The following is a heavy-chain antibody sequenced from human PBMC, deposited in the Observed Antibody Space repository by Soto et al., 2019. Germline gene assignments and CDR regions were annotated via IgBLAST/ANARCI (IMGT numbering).Heavy chain of an antibody. CDR3: AKKLGPSAFDL. Sequence: QVQLVQSGAEVKKPGSSVKVSCKASGGTFTDYTITWVRQAPGQGLEWMGRIIPVLDLSNYAQKFQGRVKITADKSTTTSYMELSGLTSEDTAVYYCAKKLGPSAFDLWGRGTLVPVAS. V-gene: IGHV1-69*02. CDR1: GGTFTDYT. CDR2: IIPVLDLS. J-gene: IGHJ2*01. D-gene: IGHD3-16*01.